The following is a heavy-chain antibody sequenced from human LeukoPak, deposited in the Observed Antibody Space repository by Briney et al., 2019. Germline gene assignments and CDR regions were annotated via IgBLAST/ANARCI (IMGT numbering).Heavy chain of an antibody. Sequence: GASVKVSCKASGYTFTSYGISWVRQAPGQGLEWMGWISAYNGNTNYAQKLQGRVTMTTDTSTSTAYMELRSLRSDDTAVYYCARDVRVEYCSGGSCPNYYYYGMDVWGQGTTVTVSS. J-gene: IGHJ6*02. D-gene: IGHD2-15*01. CDR3: ARDVRVEYCSGGSCPNYYYYGMDV. V-gene: IGHV1-18*01. CDR1: GYTFTSYG. CDR2: ISAYNGNT.